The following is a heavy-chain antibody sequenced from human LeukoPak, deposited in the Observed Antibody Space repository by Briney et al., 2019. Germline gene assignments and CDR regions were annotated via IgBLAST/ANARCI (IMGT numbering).Heavy chain of an antibody. J-gene: IGHJ4*02. CDR2: ISSSSYT. CDR1: GFIFSDYY. V-gene: IGHV3-69-1*01. Sequence: PGGSLRLSCAASGFIFSDYYMTWVRQAPGKGLEWISYISSSSYTDYADSVKGRFTISRDNAKNSLYLQMDSLRAEDTAVYYCARDGRGYYDSSGYPDYWGQGNLVTVSS. CDR3: ARDGRGYYDSSGYPDY. D-gene: IGHD3-22*01.